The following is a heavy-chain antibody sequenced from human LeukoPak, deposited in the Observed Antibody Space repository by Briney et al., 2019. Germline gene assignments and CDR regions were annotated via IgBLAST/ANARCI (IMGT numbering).Heavy chain of an antibody. CDR3: ARRAPVGATDP. CDR2: INHSGST. J-gene: IGHJ5*02. V-gene: IGHV4-34*01. Sequence: SETLSLTCAVYGGSFSGYYWSWIRQPPGKGLEWIGEINHSGSTNYNPSLKSRVTISVDTSKNQFSLKLSSVTAADTAVYYCARRAPVGATDPWGQGTLVTVSS. CDR1: GGSFSGYY. D-gene: IGHD1-26*01.